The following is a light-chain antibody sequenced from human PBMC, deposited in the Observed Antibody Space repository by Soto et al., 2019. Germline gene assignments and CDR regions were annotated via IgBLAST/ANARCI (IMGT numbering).Light chain of an antibody. CDR3: RSYRSGNTLAV. Sequence: QSALTQPASVSGSPGQSITISCTGTSDDVGGYNYVSWYQQHPGKAPKPMIFDVNNRPSGVSDRFSGSRSGNTASLTISRLQPEDESDYSCRSYRSGNTLAVFGGGTKLTVL. CDR1: SDDVGGYNY. J-gene: IGLJ2*01. V-gene: IGLV2-14*03. CDR2: DVN.